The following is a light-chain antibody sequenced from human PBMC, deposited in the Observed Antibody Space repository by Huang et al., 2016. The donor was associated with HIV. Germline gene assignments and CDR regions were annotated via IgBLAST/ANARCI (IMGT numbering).Light chain of an antibody. CDR1: QSVSNN. CDR3: QQYDSWPIT. V-gene: IGKV3-15*01. CDR2: SAS. J-gene: IGKJ3*01. Sequence: EIVMTQSPATLSVSPGERVTLSCRASQSVSNNVAWYQQKPGQAPRLLVYSASTRATGIPARFSGSGSGTEFTLTISSLQSEHFAVYYCQQYDSWPITFGPGTRVD.